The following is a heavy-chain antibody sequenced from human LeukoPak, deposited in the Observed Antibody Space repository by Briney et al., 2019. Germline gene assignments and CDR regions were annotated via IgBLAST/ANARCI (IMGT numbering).Heavy chain of an antibody. CDR1: GYTFSSYT. D-gene: IGHD1-14*01. J-gene: IGHJ4*02. Sequence: GGSLRLSCAASGYTFSSYTMSWVRQAPGKGLEWVSSISSNSIYVFYADSMKGRFTISRDNAKNSLSLQMNSLRAEDTAVYYCARDQVDRIWYFDYWGQGTLVTVSS. V-gene: IGHV3-21*01. CDR3: ARDQVDRIWYFDY. CDR2: ISSNSIYV.